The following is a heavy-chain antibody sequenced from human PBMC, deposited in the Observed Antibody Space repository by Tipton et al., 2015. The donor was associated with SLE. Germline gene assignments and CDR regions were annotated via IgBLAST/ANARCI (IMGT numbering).Heavy chain of an antibody. CDR3: ARGISPRVFDI. CDR1: GGSFSDYY. V-gene: IGHV4-34*01. Sequence: TLSLTCAVYGGSFSDYYWSWIRQPPGKGLEWIGEINHSGSTNYNPSLKSRVTISVDTSKNQFSLKLSSATAADTAVYYCARGISPRVFDIWGQGTMVTVAS. J-gene: IGHJ3*02. CDR2: INHSGST.